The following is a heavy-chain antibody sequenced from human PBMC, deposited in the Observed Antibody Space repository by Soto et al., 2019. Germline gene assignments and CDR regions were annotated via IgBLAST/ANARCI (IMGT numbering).Heavy chain of an antibody. D-gene: IGHD4-17*01. Sequence: EVQLVESGGGVVRPGGSLRLSCAASGFTFDDYGMSWVRQAPGKGLEWVSGINWNGGSTGYADSVKGRFTISRDNAKNSLYLQMNSLTAEDTALYYCARFYGQLAALAAFDIWGRGTMVAFSS. J-gene: IGHJ3*02. V-gene: IGHV3-20*04. CDR2: INWNGGST. CDR1: GFTFDDYG. CDR3: ARFYGQLAALAAFDI.